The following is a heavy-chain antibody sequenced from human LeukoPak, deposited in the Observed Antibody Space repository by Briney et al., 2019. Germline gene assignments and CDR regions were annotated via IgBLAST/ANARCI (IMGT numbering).Heavy chain of an antibody. CDR2: INHSGST. J-gene: IGHJ4*02. V-gene: IGHV4-34*01. D-gene: IGHD3-3*01. Sequence: SETLSLTCAVYGGSFSGYYWSWIRKPPGKGLEWIGEINHSGSTNYNPSLKSRVTISVDTSKNQFSLKLSSVTAADTAVYYCARGLRGFWSGYYNYWGQGTLVTVSS. CDR3: ARGLRGFWSGYYNY. CDR1: GGSFSGYY.